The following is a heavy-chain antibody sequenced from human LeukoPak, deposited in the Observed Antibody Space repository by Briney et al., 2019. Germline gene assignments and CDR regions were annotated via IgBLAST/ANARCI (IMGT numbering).Heavy chain of an antibody. J-gene: IGHJ4*02. Sequence: GGSLRLSCAASGFTFSSYGMHWVRQAPGKGLEWVAVIWYDGSNKYYADSVKGRFTISRDNSKNTLYLQMNSLRAEDTAVYYCAKIIPRYYYDSFDYWGQGTLVTVSS. CDR2: IWYDGSNK. CDR1: GFTFSSYG. D-gene: IGHD3-22*01. V-gene: IGHV3-33*06. CDR3: AKIIPRYYYDSFDY.